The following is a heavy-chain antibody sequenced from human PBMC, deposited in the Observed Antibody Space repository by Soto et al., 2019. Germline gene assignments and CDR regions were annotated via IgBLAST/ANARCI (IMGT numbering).Heavy chain of an antibody. V-gene: IGHV3-30*18. J-gene: IGHJ5*01. CDR2: ISYDGSNK. D-gene: IGHD6-19*01. CDR1: GFTFSTYG. Sequence: QVQLVESGGGVVQPGKSLRLSCAASGFTFSTYGMHWVRQSPGKGLEGAAVISYDGSNKYYADSVKGRFTISRDNSKNTLYLRMNSRRTEETAMYYCAKARLGSGWYVVYGDWFDSWGQGTLVTVSS. CDR3: AKARLGSGWYVVYGDWFDS.